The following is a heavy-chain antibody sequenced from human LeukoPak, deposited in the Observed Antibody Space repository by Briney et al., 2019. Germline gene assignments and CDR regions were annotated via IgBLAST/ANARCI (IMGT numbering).Heavy chain of an antibody. CDR2: IIPIFGTA. Sequence: ASVKVSCKASGGTFSIYAISWVRHAPGQGLEWMGGIIPIFGTANYAQKCQGRVTITADKSTSTASMELDSLGSEDTAVYYCARDFGAAAGSFYFDYWGQGTLVTVSS. CDR1: GGTFSIYA. CDR3: ARDFGAAAGSFYFDY. V-gene: IGHV1-69*06. D-gene: IGHD6-13*01. J-gene: IGHJ4*02.